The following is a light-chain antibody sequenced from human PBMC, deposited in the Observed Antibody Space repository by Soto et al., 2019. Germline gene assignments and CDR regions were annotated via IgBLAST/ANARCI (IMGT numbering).Light chain of an antibody. Sequence: EIVLTQSPGTLSLSPGERATLSCRASQSVSTNLAWYQQKPGQAPRLLIYDASNRATGIPARFSGRGSGTDFTLTISSLEPEDFATYYCQQYNSYQYTFGQGTKLEIK. CDR2: DAS. J-gene: IGKJ2*01. CDR1: QSVSTN. V-gene: IGKV3-11*01. CDR3: QQYNSYQYT.